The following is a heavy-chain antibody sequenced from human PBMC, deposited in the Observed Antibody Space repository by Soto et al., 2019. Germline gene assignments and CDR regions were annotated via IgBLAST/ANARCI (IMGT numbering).Heavy chain of an antibody. CDR2: ISYDGSNK. CDR1: GFTFSSYA. CDR3: ARDPFGDYCMDY. J-gene: IGHJ4*02. D-gene: IGHD4-17*01. Sequence: LRLSCAASGFTFSSYAMHWVRQAPGKGLEWVAVISYDGSNKYYADSVKGRFTISRDNSKNTLYLQMNSLRAEDTAVYYCARDPFGDYCMDYWGQGTLVTVSS. V-gene: IGHV3-30-3*01.